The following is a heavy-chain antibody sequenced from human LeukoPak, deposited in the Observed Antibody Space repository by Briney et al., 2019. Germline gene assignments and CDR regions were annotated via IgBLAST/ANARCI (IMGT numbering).Heavy chain of an antibody. CDR3: ARDSTSIAALIYYYYMDV. D-gene: IGHD6-6*01. CDR1: GFTFSSYS. V-gene: IGHV3-21*01. J-gene: IGHJ6*03. CDR2: ISSSSSYI. Sequence: GGSLRLSCAASGFTFSSYSMNWVRQAPGKGLEWVSSISSSSSYIYYADSVKGRFTISRDNAKNSLYLQMNSLRAEDTAVYYCARDSTSIAALIYYYYMDVWGKGTTVTVSS.